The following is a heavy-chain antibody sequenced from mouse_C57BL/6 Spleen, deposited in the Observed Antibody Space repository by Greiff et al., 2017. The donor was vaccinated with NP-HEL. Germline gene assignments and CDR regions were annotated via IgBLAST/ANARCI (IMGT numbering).Heavy chain of an antibody. Sequence: EVQLQESGPVLVKPGASVKMSCKASGYTFTDYYMNWVKQSHGKSLEWIGVINPYNGGTSYNQKFKGKATLTVDKSSSTAYMELNSLTSEDSAVYYCARYGTTVGFDYWGQGTSVTVSS. CDR1: GYTFTDYY. CDR3: ARYGTTVGFDY. CDR2: INPYNGGT. V-gene: IGHV1-19*01. D-gene: IGHD1-1*01. J-gene: IGHJ4*01.